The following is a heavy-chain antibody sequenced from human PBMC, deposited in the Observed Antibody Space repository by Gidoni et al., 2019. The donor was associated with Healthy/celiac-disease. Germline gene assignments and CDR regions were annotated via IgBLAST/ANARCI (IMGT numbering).Heavy chain of an antibody. CDR3: ARDPVREQQLVTGAFDI. V-gene: IGHV3-21*01. J-gene: IGHJ3*02. D-gene: IGHD6-13*01. Sequence: EVQLVESGGGLVKPGGSLRLSCAASGFTFSRYSMNWVRQAPGKGLEWVSSISSSSSYIYYADSVKGRFTISRDNAKNSLYLQMNSLRAEDTAVYYCARDPVREQQLVTGAFDIWGQGTMVTVSS. CDR2: ISSSSSYI. CDR1: GFTFSRYS.